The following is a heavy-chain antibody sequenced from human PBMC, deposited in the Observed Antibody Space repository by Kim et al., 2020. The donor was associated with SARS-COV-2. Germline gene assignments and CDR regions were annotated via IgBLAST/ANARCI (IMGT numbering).Heavy chain of an antibody. CDR3: AKDGGVGASFLHY. D-gene: IGHD1-26*01. J-gene: IGHJ4*02. Sequence: GGSLRLSCAVSGITFSSYGMHWVRQAPGKGLEWVTFISYDGSNQYYADSVKGRFTIFRDDSKNTLYLQMNSLRSEDTAVYYCAKDGGVGASFLHYWGQGTLVTVSS. CDR2: ISYDGSNQ. CDR1: GITFSSYG. V-gene: IGHV3-30*18.